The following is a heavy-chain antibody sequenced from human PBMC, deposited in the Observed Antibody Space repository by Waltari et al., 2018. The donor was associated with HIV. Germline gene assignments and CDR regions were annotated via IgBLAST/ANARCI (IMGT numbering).Heavy chain of an antibody. V-gene: IGHV3-23*04. J-gene: IGHJ4*02. D-gene: IGHD6-19*01. CDR1: RVTFCSHA. CDR2: ISGSGGST. Sequence: EVPLVDSRGRLVQPRGSLILSCTALRVTFCSHAMTCVHHAPGKGLEWVSTISGSGGSTYYADSVKGRFTISRDNSKSTLYLRMDSLRAEDTAVYYCVQDREGQWLVGGVFDYWGQGTLVTVSA. CDR3: VQDREGQWLVGGVFDY.